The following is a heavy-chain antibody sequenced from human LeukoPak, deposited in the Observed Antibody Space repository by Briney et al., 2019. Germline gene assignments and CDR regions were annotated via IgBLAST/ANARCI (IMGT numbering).Heavy chain of an antibody. D-gene: IGHD4-11*01. J-gene: IGHJ5*02. V-gene: IGHV4-4*02. CDR2: IFYTGSP. Sequence: SETLSLTCAVTGGSINNHKWWSWMRQSPVKGLEWLGEIFYTGSPNYNPSFKSRIVMSVDKSNNQFSLILTSVTVADTAVYYCARDGNSYYDHWGRGIMVTVTS. CDR3: ARDGNSYYDH. CDR1: GGSINNHKW.